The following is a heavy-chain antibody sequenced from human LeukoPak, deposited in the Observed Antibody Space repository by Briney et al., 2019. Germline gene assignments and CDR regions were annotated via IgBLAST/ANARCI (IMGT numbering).Heavy chain of an antibody. CDR3: ARPNPGLAAAFDY. Sequence: PGDSLRLSCAVSGFTFSSYGMHWVRQAPGKGLEWVAVIWYDGSNKYYADSVKGRFTISRDNSKNTLYLQMNSLRAEDTAVYYCARPNPGLAAAFDYWGQGTLVTVSS. V-gene: IGHV3-33*08. D-gene: IGHD6-13*01. J-gene: IGHJ4*02. CDR1: GFTFSSYG. CDR2: IWYDGSNK.